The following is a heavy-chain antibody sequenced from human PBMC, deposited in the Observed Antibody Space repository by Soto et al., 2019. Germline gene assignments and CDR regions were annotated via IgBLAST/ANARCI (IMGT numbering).Heavy chain of an antibody. J-gene: IGHJ6*03. CDR1: GYTFTSYA. D-gene: IGHD2-15*01. CDR2: INAGNGNT. CDR3: ARDRRYCSGGSCYLGYYYYYMDV. V-gene: IGHV1-3*01. Sequence: ASVKVSCKASGYTFTSYAMHWVRQAPGQRLEWMGWINAGNGNTKYSQKFQGRVTITRDTSASTAYMELSSLRSEDTAVYYCARDRRYCSGGSCYLGYYYYYMDVWGKGTTVTVSS.